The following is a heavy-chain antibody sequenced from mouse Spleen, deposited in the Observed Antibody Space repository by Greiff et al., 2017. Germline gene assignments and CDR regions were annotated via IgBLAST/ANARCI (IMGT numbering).Heavy chain of an antibody. CDR2: IDPSDSET. Sequence: QVQLQQSGPQLVRPGASVKISCKASGYSFTSYWMHWVKQRPGQGLEWIGMIDPSDSETRLNQKFKDKATLTVDKSSSTAYMQLSSLTSEDSAVYYCARSGSYYGYGDYWGQGTTLTVSS. D-gene: IGHD1-2*01. J-gene: IGHJ2*01. V-gene: IGHV1S126*01. CDR3: ARSGSYYGYGDY. CDR1: GYSFTSYW.